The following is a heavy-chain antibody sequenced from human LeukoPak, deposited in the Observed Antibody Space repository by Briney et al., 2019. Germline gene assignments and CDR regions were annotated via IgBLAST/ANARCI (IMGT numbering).Heavy chain of an antibody. CDR2: IYNSGST. CDR3: ARVQNIVGATKTGFFDS. J-gene: IGHJ4*02. V-gene: IGHV4-38-2*02. CDR1: GYSISSGYY. D-gene: IGHD1-26*01. Sequence: SETLSLTCTVSGYSISSGYYWGWIRQAPGKGLEWIGSIYNSGSTYYNPSLKSRATISVDTSKNQFSLKLNSVTAADTAIYYCARVQNIVGATKTGFFDSWGQGTLVTVSS.